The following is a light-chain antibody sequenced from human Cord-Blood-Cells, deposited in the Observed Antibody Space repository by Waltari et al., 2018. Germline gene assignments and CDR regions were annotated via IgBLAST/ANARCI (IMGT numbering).Light chain of an antibody. CDR1: SSYVGGNNY. J-gene: IGLJ2*01. CDR3: CSYAGSVV. Sequence: QSALTHPRSVSVSPGQTVTISCTGTSSYVGGNNYVSWYQQHPGNAPILMIYDVSKRASGVPDRFSGYWSGNTAPLTISGLRAEDQAEYYCCSYAGSVVFCGGTKLPVL. V-gene: IGLV2-11*01. CDR2: DVS.